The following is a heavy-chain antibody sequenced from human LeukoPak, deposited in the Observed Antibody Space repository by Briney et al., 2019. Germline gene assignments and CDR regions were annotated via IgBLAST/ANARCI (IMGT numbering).Heavy chain of an antibody. V-gene: IGHV4-34*01. Sequence: SETLSLTCAVYGGSFSGYYWSWIRQPPGKGLEWIGEINHSGSTNYNPSLKSRVTISVDTSKNQFSLKLSSVTAADTAVYYCARGLGSLSSGSDAFDIWGQGTMVTVSS. D-gene: IGHD6-19*01. CDR2: INHSGST. J-gene: IGHJ3*02. CDR3: ARGLGSLSSGSDAFDI. CDR1: GGSFSGYY.